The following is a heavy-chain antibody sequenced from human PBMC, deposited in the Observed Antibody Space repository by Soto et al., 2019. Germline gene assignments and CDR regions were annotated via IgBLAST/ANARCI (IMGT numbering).Heavy chain of an antibody. CDR3: AREMGRGSRNFDS. V-gene: IGHV1-69*14. J-gene: IGHJ4*02. Sequence: QGQLVQSGAEVKKPGSSVKVSCKASGGTFSSYSINWVRQAPGQGLEWVGGIIPIFGSPNYAQKFQGRVTTNADRSTTTAYMEMSRLSSEDTAVYYCAREMGRGSRNFDSGGQGTLVAVSS. D-gene: IGHD1-26*01. CDR2: IIPIFGSP. CDR1: GGTFSSYS.